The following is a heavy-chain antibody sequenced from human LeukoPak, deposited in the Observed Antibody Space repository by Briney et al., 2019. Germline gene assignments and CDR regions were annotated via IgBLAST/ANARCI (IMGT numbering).Heavy chain of an antibody. Sequence: GASVNVSCKASGGTFSSYAISWVRQAPGQGLEWMGGIIPIFGTANYAQKFQGRVTITADESTSTAYMELSSLRSEDTAVYYCATHHYYYDSSGYLFDYWGQGTLVTVSS. J-gene: IGHJ4*02. CDR1: GGTFSSYA. D-gene: IGHD3-22*01. CDR3: ATHHYYYDSSGYLFDY. V-gene: IGHV1-69*13. CDR2: IIPIFGTA.